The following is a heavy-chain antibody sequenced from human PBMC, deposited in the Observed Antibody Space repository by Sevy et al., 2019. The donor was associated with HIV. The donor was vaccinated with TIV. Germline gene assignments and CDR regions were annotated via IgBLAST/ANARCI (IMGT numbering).Heavy chain of an antibody. CDR1: GYTFISYG. V-gene: IGHV7-4-1*02. D-gene: IGHD2-2*01. J-gene: IGHJ6*02. CDR2: INTNTGNP. CDR3: ARTSRGIVVVPAAQYYYGMDV. Sequence: ASVKVSCKASGYTFISYGMNWVRQAPGQGLEWMGWINTNTGNPTYAQGFTGRFVFSLDTSINTAYLQISSLKAEDTAVYYCARTSRGIVVVPAAQYYYGMDVWGQGTTVTVSS.